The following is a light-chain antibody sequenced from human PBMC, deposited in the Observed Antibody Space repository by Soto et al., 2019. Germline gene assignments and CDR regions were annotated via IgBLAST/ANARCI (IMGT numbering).Light chain of an antibody. CDR2: DVS. Sequence: QSALTQPSSVSVSLGQSITLSCTGTRSEVGGYNYVSWYQHHPGKAPKLMIFDVSNRPSGVSNRFSGSKSGNTASLTISGLQPEDEADYYCSSYTTSNTRQIVFGTGTKV. V-gene: IGLV2-14*03. CDR3: SSYTTSNTRQIV. J-gene: IGLJ1*01. CDR1: RSEVGGYNY.